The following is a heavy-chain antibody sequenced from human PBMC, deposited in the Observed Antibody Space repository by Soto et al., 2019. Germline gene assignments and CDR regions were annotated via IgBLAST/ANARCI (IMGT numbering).Heavy chain of an antibody. J-gene: IGHJ6*02. CDR2: IYYSGST. CDR1: GGSISSYY. CDR3: AGGETGIQLWSQGYGMDV. V-gene: IGHV4-59*01. Sequence: PSETLSLTCTVSGGSISSYYWSWIRQPPGKGLEWIGYIYYSGSTNYNPSLKSRVTISVDTSKNQFSLELSSVTAADTAVYYCAGGETGIQLWSQGYGMDVWGQGTTVTVSS. D-gene: IGHD5-18*01.